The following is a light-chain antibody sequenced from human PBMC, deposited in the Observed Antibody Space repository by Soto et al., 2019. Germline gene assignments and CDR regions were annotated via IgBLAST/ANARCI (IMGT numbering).Light chain of an antibody. CDR2: GAS. J-gene: IGKJ1*01. Sequence: EIVMTQSPFTLSVSPGERATLSCRASQSVNSNLAWYQQKPGQAPRLLIYGASTRATGFPARFSGSGFGTEFTLIIDSLQSEDFAVYYCQQYNNWPRTFGQGTKVEIK. V-gene: IGKV3-15*01. CDR1: QSVNSN. CDR3: QQYNNWPRT.